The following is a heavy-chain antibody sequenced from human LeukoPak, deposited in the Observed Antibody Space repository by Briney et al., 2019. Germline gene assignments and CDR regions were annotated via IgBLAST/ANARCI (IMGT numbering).Heavy chain of an antibody. CDR1: GFTFSSYA. Sequence: GGSLRLSWAASGFTFSSYAMSWVRQAPGKGLEWVSAISGSGGSTYYADSVKGRFTISRDNSKNTLYLQMNSLRAEDTAVYYCAKGSIVGATQVRGDYCDHWGEGTLVTVSS. CDR2: ISGSGGST. J-gene: IGHJ4*02. D-gene: IGHD1-26*01. CDR3: AKGSIVGATQVRGDYCDH. V-gene: IGHV3-23*01.